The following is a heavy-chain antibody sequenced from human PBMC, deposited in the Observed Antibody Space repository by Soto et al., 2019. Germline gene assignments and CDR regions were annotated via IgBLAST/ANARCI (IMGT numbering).Heavy chain of an antibody. CDR3: ARSWLARFDY. Sequence: GGPLRPAFPASGFPFSTYGRHWVRQAPGKGLVWVSRINSDGSSTSYADSVKGRFTISRDNAKNTLYLQMNSLRAEDTAVYYCARSWLARFDYWGQGTLVTVSS. CDR1: GFPFSTYG. D-gene: IGHD6-19*01. J-gene: IGHJ4*02. V-gene: IGHV3-74*01. CDR2: INSDGSST.